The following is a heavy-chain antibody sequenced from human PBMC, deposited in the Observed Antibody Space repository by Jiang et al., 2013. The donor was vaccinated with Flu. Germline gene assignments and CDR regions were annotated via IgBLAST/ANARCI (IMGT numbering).Heavy chain of an antibody. V-gene: IGHV3-30-3*01. J-gene: IGHJ4*02. CDR3: ARDKGQQLVLDYFDY. CDR2: YHMMEAI. Sequence: RSLRLSCAASGFTSVAMLCTGSARLQARGWSGWQLYHMMEAIILRRLRXGPIHHLPETNSKNTLYLQMNSLRAEDTAVYYCARDKGQQLVLDYFDYWGQGTLVTVSS. CDR1: GFTSVAML. D-gene: IGHD6-13*01.